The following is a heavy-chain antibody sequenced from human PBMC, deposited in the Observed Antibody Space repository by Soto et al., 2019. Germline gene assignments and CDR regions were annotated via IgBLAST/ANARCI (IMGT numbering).Heavy chain of an antibody. CDR1: GGTFSSYT. CDR3: ARDQSTVLKHYYMDV. J-gene: IGHJ6*03. Sequence: QVQLVQSGAEVKKPGSSVKVSCKASGGTFSSYTISWVRQAPGQGLEWMGRIIPILGIANYAQKFQGRVTITADNSTSTAYMELSSLRSEDTAVYYCARDQSTVLKHYYMDVWGKGTTVTVSS. D-gene: IGHD4-17*01. CDR2: IIPILGIA. V-gene: IGHV1-69*08.